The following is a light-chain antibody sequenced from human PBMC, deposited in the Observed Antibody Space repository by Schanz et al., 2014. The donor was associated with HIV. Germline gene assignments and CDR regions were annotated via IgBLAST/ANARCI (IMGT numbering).Light chain of an antibody. CDR1: QSLLHASGHNY. V-gene: IGKV2-28*01. CDR2: LGS. Sequence: EIVLTQSPLTLPVTPGESASISCRSSQSLLHASGHNYVDWYLQRPGQPPRLLVYLGSERASGVPDRFSGSGSGTDFTLRISRVEADDVGIYYCMQALRTPITFGPGTRLVL. J-gene: IGKJ3*01. CDR3: MQALRTPIT.